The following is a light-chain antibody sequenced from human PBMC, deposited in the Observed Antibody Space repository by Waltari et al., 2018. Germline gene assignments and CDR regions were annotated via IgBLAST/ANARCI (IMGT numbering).Light chain of an antibody. CDR3: SSYAGNYVA. J-gene: IGLJ2*01. CDR2: EVT. V-gene: IGLV2-11*01. Sequence: QSALTQPRSVSGSPGQSVTISCTGTRSDVGGYNFVSWYQQHPGTAPKLIISEVTKRPEVVPDRFSGSKSGNTASLTISWLHAEVEADYYCSSYAGNYVAFGGGTKLTVL. CDR1: RSDVGGYNF.